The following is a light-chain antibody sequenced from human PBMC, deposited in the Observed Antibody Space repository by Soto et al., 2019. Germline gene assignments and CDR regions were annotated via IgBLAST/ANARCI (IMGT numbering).Light chain of an antibody. Sequence: VLTQPPSVSGAPGQRVTISCTGSSSNIGAGYDVHWYQQLPGTAPKLLIYGNSNRPSGVPDRFSGSKSGTSASPAITGLQAEDEADYYCQSYDSSLSGYVFGTGTKLTVL. CDR2: GNS. CDR1: SSNIGAGYD. J-gene: IGLJ1*01. CDR3: QSYDSSLSGYV. V-gene: IGLV1-40*01.